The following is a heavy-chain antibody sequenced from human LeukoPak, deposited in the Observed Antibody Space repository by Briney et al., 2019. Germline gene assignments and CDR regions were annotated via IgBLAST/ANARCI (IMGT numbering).Heavy chain of an antibody. CDR3: ARDPGGGYVNNWFDP. CDR1: GFTFSSYS. V-gene: IGHV3-21*01. Sequence: PGGSLRLSCAASGFTFSSYSMNWVRQAPGKGLEWVSSISGSSSYIYYADSVKGRFTISRDNAKNSLYLQMYSLRAEDTAVYYCARDPGGGYVNNWFDPWGQGTLVTASS. J-gene: IGHJ5*02. CDR2: ISGSSSYI. D-gene: IGHD2-15*01.